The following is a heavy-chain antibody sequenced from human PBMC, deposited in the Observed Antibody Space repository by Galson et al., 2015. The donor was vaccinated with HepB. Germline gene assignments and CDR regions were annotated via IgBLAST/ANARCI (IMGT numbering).Heavy chain of an antibody. J-gene: IGHJ4*02. D-gene: IGHD3-22*01. CDR2: MNPNSGNT. Sequence: SVTVSCKASGSTFTSYDINWVRQATGQGLEWMGWMNPNSGNTGYAQKFQGRVTMTRNTSISTAYMELSSLRSEDTAVYYCARMAVPNYYDSSALAGWGQGTLVTVSS. CDR1: GSTFTSYD. CDR3: ARMAVPNYYDSSALAG. V-gene: IGHV1-8*01.